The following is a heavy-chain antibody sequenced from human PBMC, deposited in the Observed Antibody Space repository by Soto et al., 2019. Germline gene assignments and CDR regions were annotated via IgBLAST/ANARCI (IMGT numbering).Heavy chain of an antibody. V-gene: IGHV1-69*01. CDR2: IIPIFGTA. CDR1: GGTFSSYA. CDR3: ARGKGPKPLSTKNWFDP. J-gene: IGHJ5*02. Sequence: QVQLVQSGAEVKKPGSSVKVSCKASGGTFSSYAISWVRQAPGQGLEWMGGIIPIFGTANYAQKFQGRVTITADESTSTAYMELVSLRSEDTAVYYCARGKGPKPLSTKNWFDPWGQGTLVTVSS.